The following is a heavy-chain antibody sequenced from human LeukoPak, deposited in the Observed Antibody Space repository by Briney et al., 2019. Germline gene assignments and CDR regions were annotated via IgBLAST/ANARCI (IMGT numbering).Heavy chain of an antibody. D-gene: IGHD2-2*01. Sequence: GRSLRLSCAASGFTFSSYAMHWVRQAPGKGLECVAVISYDGSNKYYADSVKGRFTISRDNSKNTLYLQTNSLRAEDTAVYYCARGPRYCSSTSCYVNWFDPWGQGTLVTVSS. CDR1: GFTFSSYA. CDR3: ARGPRYCSSTSCYVNWFDP. J-gene: IGHJ5*02. CDR2: ISYDGSNK. V-gene: IGHV3-30*04.